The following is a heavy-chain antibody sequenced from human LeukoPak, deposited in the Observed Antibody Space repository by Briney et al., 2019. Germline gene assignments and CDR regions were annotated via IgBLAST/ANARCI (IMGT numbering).Heavy chain of an antibody. CDR2: IIPIFGTA. Sequence: ASVKVSCKASGGTFSSYAISWVRQAPGQGLEWMGGIIPIFGTANYAQKFQGRVTITADESTSTAYLDLGTLRSEDTAVYYCARDLGLGYSSSWSLNYWGQGTLVTVSS. CDR1: GGTFSSYA. CDR3: ARDLGLGYSSSWSLNY. D-gene: IGHD6-13*01. V-gene: IGHV1-69*13. J-gene: IGHJ4*02.